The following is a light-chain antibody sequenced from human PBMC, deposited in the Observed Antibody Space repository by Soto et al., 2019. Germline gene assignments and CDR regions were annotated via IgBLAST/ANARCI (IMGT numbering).Light chain of an antibody. J-gene: IGKJ2*01. Sequence: EIVLTQSPGTLSLSPGERATLSCRASQSMSSTHLAWYQQKPGQAPRLRIYGASSRTTGIPDRFSGSGSGTDFTLTISRQEPEDFAVYYCQQYGDSPKTFGQGPKLEIK. CDR1: QSMSSTH. CDR3: QQYGDSPKT. V-gene: IGKV3-20*01. CDR2: GAS.